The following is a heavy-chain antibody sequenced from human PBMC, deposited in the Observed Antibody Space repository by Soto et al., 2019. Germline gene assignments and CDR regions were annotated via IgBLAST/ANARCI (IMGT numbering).Heavy chain of an antibody. CDR3: VRGLESVVPAANA. CDR2: ISADGSST. D-gene: IGHD2-2*01. CDR1: GFTFSDYW. Sequence: GGSLRLSCAASGFTFSDYWMHWVRQAPGKAPVWVSRISADGSSTTYADSVGGRFTISRDNAKNTLYLRMSSLTGDDTAMYYCVRGLESVVPAANAWGQGTMVTVSS. V-gene: IGHV3-74*01. J-gene: IGHJ3*01.